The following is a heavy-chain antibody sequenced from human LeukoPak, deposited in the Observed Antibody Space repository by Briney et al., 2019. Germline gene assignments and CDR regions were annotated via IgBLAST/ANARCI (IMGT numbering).Heavy chain of an antibody. V-gene: IGHV3-23*01. CDR1: GFTFSNYN. Sequence: PGGSLRLSCAASGFTFSNYNMNWVRQAPGKGLEWVSTISDSGGSTYYADSVKGRFTISRDNSKNTLYLQMNSLRAGDTAVYYCAKGVDLWGQGTLVTVSS. CDR2: ISDSGGST. CDR3: AKGVDL. J-gene: IGHJ5*02.